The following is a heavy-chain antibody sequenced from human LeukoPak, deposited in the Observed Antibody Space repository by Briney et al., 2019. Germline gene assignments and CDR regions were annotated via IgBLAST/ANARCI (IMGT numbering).Heavy chain of an antibody. CDR3: AKGRPHNSDSVEFDY. Sequence: QPGGSLRLSCTMFGLTFNNYGVHWVRQAPGKGLEWVAGISDDGSHKYYGDSVKGRLTISRDNSRSIVYLQVNSLRAEDTAVYYCAKGRPHNSDSVEFDYWGQGTLVTVSS. CDR2: ISDDGSHK. D-gene: IGHD5/OR15-5a*01. V-gene: IGHV3-30*18. CDR1: GLTFNNYG. J-gene: IGHJ4*02.